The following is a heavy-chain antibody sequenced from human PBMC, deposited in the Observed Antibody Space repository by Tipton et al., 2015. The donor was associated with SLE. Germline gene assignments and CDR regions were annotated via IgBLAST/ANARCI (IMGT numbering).Heavy chain of an antibody. Sequence: TLSLTCTVSGGSISSSDYYWGWIRQPPGKGLEWIGSIYYSGSTYYNPSLKSRVTISVDTVKTQVSLKLTSVTAADTAMYFCARGFFHDYWSAEQGRKSFYFDNWGQGALVTVSS. V-gene: IGHV4-39*07. D-gene: IGHD3-3*01. J-gene: IGHJ4*02. CDR2: IYYSGST. CDR1: GGSISSSDYY. CDR3: ARGFFHDYWSAEQGRKSFYFDN.